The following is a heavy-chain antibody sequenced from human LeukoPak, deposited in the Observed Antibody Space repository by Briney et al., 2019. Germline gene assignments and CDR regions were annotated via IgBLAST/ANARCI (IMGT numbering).Heavy chain of an antibody. D-gene: IGHD4-17*01. CDR3: VKDLTVTTRFYFDY. CDR1: GFTLSGYG. Sequence: GGSLRLSCAASGFTLSGYGMHWVRQAPGKGLAWVAFIRYDGSDKYYADSVKGRFTISRDNSKNTLYLQMNSLRAEDTAVYYCVKDLTVTTRFYFDYWGQGSLVTVSS. CDR2: IRYDGSDK. J-gene: IGHJ4*02. V-gene: IGHV3-30*02.